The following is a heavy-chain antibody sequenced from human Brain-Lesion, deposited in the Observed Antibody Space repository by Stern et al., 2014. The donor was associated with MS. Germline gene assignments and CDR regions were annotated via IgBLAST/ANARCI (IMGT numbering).Heavy chain of an antibody. CDR1: GGSVSSTSYA. D-gene: IGHD2-15*01. V-gene: IGHV4-39*01. CDR2: IYYSGNT. CDR3: AGEEDIRYCSGGSCTGNWFDP. Sequence: QVQLVESGPGLVKPSETLSLTCTVAGGSVSSTSYAWAWIRQPPGKGLEWIGTIYYSGNTYYSPSLKSRLTIYLATSKNQFFLQMRSVTAADTAVYYCAGEEDIRYCSGGSCTGNWFDPWGQGTLVTVSS. J-gene: IGHJ5*02.